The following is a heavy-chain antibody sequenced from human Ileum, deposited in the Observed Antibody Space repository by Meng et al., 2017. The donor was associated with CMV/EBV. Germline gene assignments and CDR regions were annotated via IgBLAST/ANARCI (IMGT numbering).Heavy chain of an antibody. V-gene: IGHV4-61*02. D-gene: IGHD4-17*01. Sequence: APALAGPSTPLSPTCSVSGGSITTVNYYWNWIRQPAGKGLEWIGRLNTNGVTSYNPSLNSRLTISMDTSRNQFSLDLKSVTAADTAMYYCTRSRPYGDYIDYWGQGALVTVSS. J-gene: IGHJ4*02. CDR1: GGSITTVNYY. CDR2: LNTNGVT. CDR3: TRSRPYGDYIDY.